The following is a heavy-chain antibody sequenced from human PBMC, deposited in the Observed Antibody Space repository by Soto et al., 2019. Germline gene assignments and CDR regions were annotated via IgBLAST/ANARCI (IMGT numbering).Heavy chain of an antibody. CDR2: IYPGDSDA. CDR1: GFSFSTTW. CDR3: ACQIMVMLGSAFEI. Sequence: RGESLKISCLGSGFSFSTTWNLWVRHMLGKGLEHLGLIYPGDSDARYSPSFQGQVTISVDKSISTAYLHWSSLKASDTAMYYCACQIMVMLGSAFEICGQGTMVTVS. D-gene: IGHD2-21*01. V-gene: IGHV5-51*01. J-gene: IGHJ3*02.